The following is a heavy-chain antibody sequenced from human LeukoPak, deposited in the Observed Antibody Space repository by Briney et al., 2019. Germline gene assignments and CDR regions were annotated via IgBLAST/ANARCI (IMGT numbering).Heavy chain of an antibody. J-gene: IGHJ4*02. D-gene: IGHD3-3*01. V-gene: IGHV4-34*01. CDR3: ASLRSGYYSGFDY. CDR2: INHSGST. CDR1: GGSFSGYY. Sequence: PSETLSLTCAVYGGSFSGYYWSWIRQPPGKGLEWIGEINHSGSTNYNPSLKSRVTISVDTSKNQFSLKLSSVTAADTAVYYCASLRSGYYSGFDYWGQGTLVTVSS.